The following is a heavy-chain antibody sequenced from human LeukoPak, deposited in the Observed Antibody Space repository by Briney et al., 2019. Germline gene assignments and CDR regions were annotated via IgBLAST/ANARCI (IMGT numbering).Heavy chain of an antibody. Sequence: SETLSLTCAVSGYSISSGYYWGWIRPPPGKGLEWIGSIYHSGSTYYNPSLKSRVTISVDTSKNQFSLKLSSVTAADTAVYYCALFDGGYWGQGTLVTVSS. D-gene: IGHD2-15*01. CDR1: GYSISSGYY. J-gene: IGHJ4*02. V-gene: IGHV4-38-2*01. CDR2: IYHSGST. CDR3: ALFDGGY.